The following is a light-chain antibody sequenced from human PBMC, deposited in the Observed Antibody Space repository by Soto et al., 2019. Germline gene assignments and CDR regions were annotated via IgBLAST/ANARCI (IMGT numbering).Light chain of an antibody. CDR3: QQYNNWPPGSYT. V-gene: IGKV3-15*01. CDR2: GAS. CDR1: QSVSSN. Sequence: EIVMTQSPATLSVSPGERATLSCRASQSVSSNLAWYQQKPGQAPRLLIYGASTRATGIPARFSGSGSGTEFTLTISSPQSEDFAVYYCQQYNNWPPGSYTFGQGTKLEIK. J-gene: IGKJ2*01.